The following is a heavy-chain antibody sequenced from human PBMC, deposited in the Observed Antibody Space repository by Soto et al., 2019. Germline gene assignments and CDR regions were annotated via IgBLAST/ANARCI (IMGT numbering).Heavy chain of an antibody. V-gene: IGHV1-69*01. J-gene: IGHJ4*02. CDR2: RIVILGTT. CDR1: GGSFSSYA. CDR3: ASGYYDSSGYSIDY. D-gene: IGHD3-22*01. Sequence: QVQLVQSGAEVRKPGSSVKVSCQSFGGSFSSYAFSWVRQAPGQGLDWMGGRIVILGTTNYAQKFKGRVTFTADESTSTAYMEVSSLESEDTAIYYCASGYYDSSGYSIDYWGQGTQVTVSS.